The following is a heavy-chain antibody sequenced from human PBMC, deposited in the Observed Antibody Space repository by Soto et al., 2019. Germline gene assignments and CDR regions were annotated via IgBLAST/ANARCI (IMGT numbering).Heavy chain of an antibody. D-gene: IGHD3-22*01. V-gene: IGHV3-74*01. J-gene: IGHJ6*02. CDR3: ARELYDNGPSGLDV. CDR2: INSDGNIT. Sequence: PLGLIILSYAASGSTCRSYWMHWVRQAPGKGLVWVSRINSDGNITSYADSVKGRFTISRDTAKNTLYLQMNSLRAEETAVYYCARELYDNGPSGLDVWGQGTTVTASS. CDR1: GSTCRSYW.